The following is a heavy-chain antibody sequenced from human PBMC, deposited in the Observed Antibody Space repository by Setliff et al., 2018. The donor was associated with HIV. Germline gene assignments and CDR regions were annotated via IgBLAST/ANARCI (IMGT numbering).Heavy chain of an antibody. Sequence: PSETLSLTCTVSGASIKSGGYYWSWIRQTAGKGLEWIGHIYNSGKTNYNPSLKSRVSISVDTSKNHFSLKLSSVTAADTAVYYCARERGYYDSSGYYYYWYFDLWCRGTLVTVS. CDR2: IYNSGKT. CDR1: GASIKSGGYY. D-gene: IGHD3-22*01. J-gene: IGHJ2*01. V-gene: IGHV4-61*09. CDR3: ARERGYYDSSGYYYYWYFDL.